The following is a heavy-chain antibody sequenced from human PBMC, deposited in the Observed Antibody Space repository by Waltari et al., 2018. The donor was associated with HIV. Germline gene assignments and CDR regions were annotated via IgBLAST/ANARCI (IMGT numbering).Heavy chain of an antibody. CDR1: GFPFDPYA. V-gene: IGHV3-23*01. Sequence: EVQLLESGGHLIQPGGSLRLSCAASGFPFDPYAMHWVRQAPGKRLEWVAAMRGSGDIAYSADSVKGRFSISRDNSKNTLFLQMTSLRAEDTAVYYCAKDLGDYVWGMFTGAHFDSWGQGTLVTVSS. J-gene: IGHJ4*02. CDR2: MRGSGDIA. D-gene: IGHD3-16*01. CDR3: AKDLGDYVWGMFTGAHFDS.